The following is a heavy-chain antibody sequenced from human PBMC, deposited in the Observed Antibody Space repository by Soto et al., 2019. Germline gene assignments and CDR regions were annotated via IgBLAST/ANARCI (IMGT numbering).Heavy chain of an antibody. Sequence: QVQLVQSGAEVKKPGASVKVSCKASGYTFSGSVMHWVRQAPGQRLEWMGRINADNGNTKYSQKFQGRVTITRDTSATTAYMELSSLRSEDTTVYYCATEIDGTTVTSLDYWGQGTLVTVSS. D-gene: IGHD4-17*01. CDR3: ATEIDGTTVTSLDY. CDR2: INADNGNT. V-gene: IGHV1-3*01. J-gene: IGHJ4*02. CDR1: GYTFSGSV.